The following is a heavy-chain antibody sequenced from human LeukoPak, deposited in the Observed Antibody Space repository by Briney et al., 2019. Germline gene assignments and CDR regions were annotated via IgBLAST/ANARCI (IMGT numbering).Heavy chain of an antibody. Sequence: SETLSLTCAVYGGSFSGYYWSWIRQPPGKGLEWIGEINHSGSTNYNPSLKSRVTIPVDTSKNQFSLKLSSVTAADTAVYYCARYKIVVVPAAMPGQNWFDPWGQGTLVTVSS. CDR2: INHSGST. CDR1: GGSFSGYY. D-gene: IGHD2-2*01. J-gene: IGHJ5*02. V-gene: IGHV4-34*01. CDR3: ARYKIVVVPAAMPGQNWFDP.